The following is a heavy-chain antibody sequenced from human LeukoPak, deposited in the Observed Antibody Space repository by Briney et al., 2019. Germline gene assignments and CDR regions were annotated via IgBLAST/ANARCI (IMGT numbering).Heavy chain of an antibody. V-gene: IGHV3-53*01. Sequence: PGGSLRLSCAASGFTVSSNYMSWVRQAPGKGLEWVSAIYSGGSTYYADSVKGRFTISRDNSKNTLYLQMNSLRAEDTAVYYCAKDPRRYSRTGGYFDYWGQGTLVTVSS. CDR3: AKDPRRYSRTGGYFDY. CDR1: GFTVSSNY. CDR2: IYSGGST. D-gene: IGHD6-13*01. J-gene: IGHJ4*02.